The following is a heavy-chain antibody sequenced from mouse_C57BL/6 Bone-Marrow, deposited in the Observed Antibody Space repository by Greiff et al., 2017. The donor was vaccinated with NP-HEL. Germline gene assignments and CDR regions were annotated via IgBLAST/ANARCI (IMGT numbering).Heavy chain of an antibody. D-gene: IGHD1-1*01. CDR2: ISYSGST. Sequence: VQLKESGPGMVKPSQSLSLTCTVTGYSITSGYDWHWIRHFPGNKLEWMGYISYSGSTNYNPSLKSRISITHDTSKNHFFLKLNSVTTEDTATYYCARSYYYGSTSYAMDYWGQGTSVTVSS. J-gene: IGHJ4*01. CDR1: GYSITSGYD. CDR3: ARSYYYGSTSYAMDY. V-gene: IGHV3-1*01.